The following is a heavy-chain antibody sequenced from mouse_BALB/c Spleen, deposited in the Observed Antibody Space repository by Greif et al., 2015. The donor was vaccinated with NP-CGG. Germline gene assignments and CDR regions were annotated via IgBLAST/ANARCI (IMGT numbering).Heavy chain of an antibody. J-gene: IGHJ4*01. CDR3: ARRTGTEAMDY. CDR2: IYPGSGTT. V-gene: IGHV1-84*02. CDR1: GYTFTDYY. D-gene: IGHD4-1*01. Sequence: QVQLKQPGPELVKPGASVKISCKASGYTFTDYYINWVKQKPGQGLEWIGWIYPGSGTTKYNEKFKGKATLTVDTSSSTAYMQLSSLTSEDTAVYFCARRTGTEAMDYWGQGTSVTVSS.